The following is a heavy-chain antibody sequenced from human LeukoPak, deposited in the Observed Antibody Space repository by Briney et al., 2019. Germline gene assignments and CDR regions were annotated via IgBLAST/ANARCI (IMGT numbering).Heavy chain of an antibody. J-gene: IGHJ4*02. CDR1: GFTFSNAW. CDR3: RTYCGGDCPNYFDY. D-gene: IGHD2-21*02. V-gene: IGHV3-15*01. Sequence: PGGSLRLSCAASGFTFSNAWMSWVRQAPGKGLEWVGRIKSKTDGGTTDYAAPVKGRFTISRDDSKNTLYLQMNSLKTEDTAVYYCRTYCGGDCPNYFDYWGQGTLVTVSS. CDR2: IKSKTDGGTT.